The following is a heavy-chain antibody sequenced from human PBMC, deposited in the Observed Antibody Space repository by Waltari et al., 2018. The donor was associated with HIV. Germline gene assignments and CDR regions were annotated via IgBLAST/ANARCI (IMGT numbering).Heavy chain of an antibody. V-gene: IGHV4-34*01. CDR1: GGSFRGYY. CDR2: VNHVGRT. CDR3: ARDSAPGLAVDDDDGEFFYYGLDV. D-gene: IGHD6-19*01. Sequence: QVHLEQWGTGLLRPSETLSLTCAVYGGSFRGYYWSWIAQSPGGGLEWIGEVNHVGRTNYSPSLKGRVTVSVDTSKNQFSLTMRSVTAADTAVYYCARDSAPGLAVDDDDGEFFYYGLDVWGQGTTVTVSS. J-gene: IGHJ6*01.